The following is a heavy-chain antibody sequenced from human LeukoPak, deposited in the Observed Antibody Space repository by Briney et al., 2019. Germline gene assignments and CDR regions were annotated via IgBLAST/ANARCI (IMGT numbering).Heavy chain of an antibody. J-gene: IGHJ4*02. CDR1: GYTFTGYY. D-gene: IGHD5-18*01. CDR3: ARSGYSYGRIYFDY. Sequence: ASVKVSCKASGYTFTGYYMHWVRQAPGQGREWMGRINPNSGGTNYAQKFQGRVTMTRDTSISTAYMELSRLRSDDAAVYYCARSGYSYGRIYFDYWGQGTLVTVSS. CDR2: INPNSGGT. V-gene: IGHV1-2*06.